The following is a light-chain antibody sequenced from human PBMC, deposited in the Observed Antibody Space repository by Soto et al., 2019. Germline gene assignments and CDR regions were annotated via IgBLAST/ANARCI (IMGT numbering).Light chain of an antibody. CDR2: KAS. Sequence: DIQMTQSPSSLSASVEDRVTITCRASQTISSWLAWYQQKPGKAPKLLIYKASNLASGVPSRFSGSGSGTEFTLTISSLQPDDFAIYYCQQYISLWAFGQGTKVDI. J-gene: IGKJ1*01. V-gene: IGKV1-5*03. CDR3: QQYISLWA. CDR1: QTISSW.